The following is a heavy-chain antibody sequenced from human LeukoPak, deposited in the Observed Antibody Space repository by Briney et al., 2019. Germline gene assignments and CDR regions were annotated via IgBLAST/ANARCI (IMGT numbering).Heavy chain of an antibody. D-gene: IGHD1-7*01. Sequence: GESLKISCAASGFTFSSSAMSWVRQAPGKGLYWVSAISGSGTGTYYADSVKGRFTISRDNSKNTLYLQMNSLRAEDTAVYYCAKEGGTGTRFDYWGQGTLVTVSS. V-gene: IGHV3-23*01. J-gene: IGHJ4*02. CDR1: GFTFSSSA. CDR2: ISGSGTGT. CDR3: AKEGGTGTRFDY.